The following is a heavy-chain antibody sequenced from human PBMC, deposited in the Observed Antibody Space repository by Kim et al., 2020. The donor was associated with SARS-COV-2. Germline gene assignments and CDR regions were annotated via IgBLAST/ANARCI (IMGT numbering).Heavy chain of an antibody. Sequence: GGSLRLSCAASGFTFTTYSMNWVRQAPGKGLEWVSSISSTSSYIYYADSLKGRFTISRDNAKNSLFLEMNILRAEDTGVYYCARDRAPRRIAVAGTDYYDGMDVWGQGTTVTVSS. V-gene: IGHV3-21*06. CDR1: GFTFTTYS. D-gene: IGHD6-19*01. J-gene: IGHJ6*02. CDR2: ISSTSSYI. CDR3: ARDRAPRRIAVAGTDYYDGMDV.